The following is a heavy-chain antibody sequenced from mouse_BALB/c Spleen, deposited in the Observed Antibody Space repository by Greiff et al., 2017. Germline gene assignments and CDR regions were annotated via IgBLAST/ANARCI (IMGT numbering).Heavy chain of an antibody. CDR3: TRRGDYWYFDV. J-gene: IGHJ1*01. Sequence: EVNLVESGGGLVQPGGSMKLSCVASGFTFSNYWMNWVRQSPEKGLEWVAEIRLKSNNYATHYAESVKGRFTISRDDSKSSVYLQMNNLRAEDTGIYYCTRRGDYWYFDVWGAGTTVTVSS. V-gene: IGHV6-6*02. CDR2: IRLKSNNYAT. CDR1: GFTFSNYW.